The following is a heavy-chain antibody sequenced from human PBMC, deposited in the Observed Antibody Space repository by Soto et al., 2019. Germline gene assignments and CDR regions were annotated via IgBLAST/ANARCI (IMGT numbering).Heavy chain of an antibody. CDR3: ARQLRGYKAWFDP. CDR1: GGSISSYY. V-gene: IGHV4-59*08. Sequence: QVQLQESGPGLVKPSETLSLTCTVSGGSISSYYWSWIRQPPGKGLEWIGYIYYSGSTNYNPSLTCQVTISVDPSKNPSSLKLSSVTAADTAVYYCARQLRGYKAWFDPWGQGTLVTVSS. J-gene: IGHJ5*02. D-gene: IGHD3-22*01. CDR2: IYYSGST.